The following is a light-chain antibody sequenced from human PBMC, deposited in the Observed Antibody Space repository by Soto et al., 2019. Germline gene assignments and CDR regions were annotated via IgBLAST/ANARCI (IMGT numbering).Light chain of an antibody. Sequence: SSELTQPPSVSVAPGETARISCGGTNIGSKSVHWYQQRPGQAPVLVIFYDSARPSGIPERFSASNSGNTATLTISRVEAGDEADYHCQVWDSSSDHVIFGGGTKLTVL. CDR3: QVWDSSSDHVI. V-gene: IGLV3-21*04. CDR2: YDS. J-gene: IGLJ2*01. CDR1: NIGSKS.